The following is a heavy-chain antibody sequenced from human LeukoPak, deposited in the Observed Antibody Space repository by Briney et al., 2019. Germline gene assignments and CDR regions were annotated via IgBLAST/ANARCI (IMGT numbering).Heavy chain of an antibody. CDR1: GGSISSSSYY. D-gene: IGHD6-13*01. V-gene: IGHV4-61*05. Sequence: ETLSLTCTVSGGSISSSSYYWGWIRQPPGKGLEWIGYIYYSGSTNYNPSLKSRVTISVDTSKNQFSLKLSSVTAADTAVYYCARVRAGLVDYWGQGTLVTVSS. J-gene: IGHJ4*02. CDR3: ARVRAGLVDY. CDR2: IYYSGST.